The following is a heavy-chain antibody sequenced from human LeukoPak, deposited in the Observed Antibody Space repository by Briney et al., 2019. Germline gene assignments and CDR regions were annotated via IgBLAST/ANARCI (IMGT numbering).Heavy chain of an antibody. CDR3: ARARRDSGYYKVDY. CDR1: GGSFSGYL. V-gene: IGHV4-34*01. CDR2: INYNGEKT. J-gene: IGHJ4*02. Sequence: SETLSLTCTVSGGSFSGYLWSWIRQPPGKGLEWIGGINYNGEKTNYNPSLKSRVIMSVDPSTNQFSLKMTSVTAADTAVYYCARARRDSGYYKVDYWGQGTLVTVSS. D-gene: IGHD3-3*01.